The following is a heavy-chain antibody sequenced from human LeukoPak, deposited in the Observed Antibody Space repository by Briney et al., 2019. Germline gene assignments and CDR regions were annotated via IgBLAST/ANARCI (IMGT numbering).Heavy chain of an antibody. D-gene: IGHD6-13*01. CDR3: ARAASTGTVDY. CDR2: INQGGGEK. CDR1: GVTFSIYW. Sequence: GGSLRLSRAASGVTFSIYWMSWVRQAPGEGLEWVANINQGGGEKYYVDSVEGRFTISRDNAKNSLYLQMNSLRAEDTALYYCARAASTGTVDYWGQGTLVTVSS. V-gene: IGHV3-7*01. J-gene: IGHJ4*02.